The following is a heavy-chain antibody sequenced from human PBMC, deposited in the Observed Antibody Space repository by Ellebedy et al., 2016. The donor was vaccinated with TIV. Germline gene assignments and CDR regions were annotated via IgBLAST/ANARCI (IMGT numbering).Heavy chain of an antibody. CDR3: ARGDNYYYDSSGYYYTY. CDR1: GYTFTSYY. D-gene: IGHD3-22*01. V-gene: IGHV1-46*01. Sequence: ASVKVSCKASGYTFTSYYFYWVRQAPGQGLEWMGIINPPTGNSNYAQKFQGRVTMTRDTSTSTVYMELSSLRSEDTAVYYCARGDNYYYDSSGYYYTYWGQGTLVTVSS. CDR2: INPPTGNS. J-gene: IGHJ4*02.